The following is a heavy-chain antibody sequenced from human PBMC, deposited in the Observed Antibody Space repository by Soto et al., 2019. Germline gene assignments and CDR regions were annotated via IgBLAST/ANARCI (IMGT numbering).Heavy chain of an antibody. CDR3: ARGGGVGVAGSAAFDM. D-gene: IGHD3-3*01. J-gene: IGHJ3*02. Sequence: QLHLVQSGAVVKKPGASVTVSCSASGYPVTAYYMHWVRQAPGRGLEWMGGINPVTGAAKYTQTFQGRVTMTRDTSTRTVFMELSGLTSEDTAVFYCARGGGVGVAGSAAFDMWGQGTLVTVSS. CDR2: INPVTGAA. CDR1: GYPVTAYY. V-gene: IGHV1-2*02.